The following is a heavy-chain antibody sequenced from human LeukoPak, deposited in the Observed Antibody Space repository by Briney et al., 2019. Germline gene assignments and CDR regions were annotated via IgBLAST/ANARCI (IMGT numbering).Heavy chain of an antibody. D-gene: IGHD3-10*01. J-gene: IGHJ6*03. CDR2: INHSGST. Sequence: SETLSLTCTVSGGSISGYYWSWIRQPPGKGLEWIGEINHSGSTNYNPSLKSRVTISVDTSKNQFSLKLSSVTAADTAVYYCARENYYGSGSYYTPYYYYYMDVWGKGTTVTVSS. CDR1: GGSISGYY. CDR3: ARENYYGSGSYYTPYYYYYMDV. V-gene: IGHV4-34*01.